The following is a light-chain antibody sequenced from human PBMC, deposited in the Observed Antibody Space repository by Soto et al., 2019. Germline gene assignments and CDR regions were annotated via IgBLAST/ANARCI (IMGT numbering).Light chain of an antibody. CDR2: EVS. Sequence: QSALTQPASVSGSPGQSITISCTGTSSDVGGYNYVSWYQQHPGKAPKLMIYEVSNRPSGVSNRFSGSKSGNTASLTISGLQAEDEADYYCSSYTSYSILYVFGTGTKVTVL. CDR3: SSYTSYSILYV. V-gene: IGLV2-14*01. J-gene: IGLJ1*01. CDR1: SSDVGGYNY.